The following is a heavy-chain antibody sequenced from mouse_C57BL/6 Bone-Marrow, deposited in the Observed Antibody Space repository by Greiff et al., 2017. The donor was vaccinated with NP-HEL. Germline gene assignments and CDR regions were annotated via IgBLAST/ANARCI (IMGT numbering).Heavy chain of an antibody. V-gene: IGHV5-12*01. CDR1: GFTFSDYY. CDR3: ARHPYAMDY. CDR2: ISNGGGST. Sequence: DVKLQESGGGLVQPGGSLKLSCAASGFTFSDYYMYWVRQTPEKRLEWVAYISNGGGSTYYPDTVKGRFTISRDNAKNTLYLQMSRLKSEDTAMYYCARHPYAMDYWGQGTSVTVSS. J-gene: IGHJ4*01.